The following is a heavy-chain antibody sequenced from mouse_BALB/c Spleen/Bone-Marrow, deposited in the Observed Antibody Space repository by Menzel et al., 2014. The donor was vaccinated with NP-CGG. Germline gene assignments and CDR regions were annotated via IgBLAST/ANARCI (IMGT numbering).Heavy chain of an antibody. Sequence: EVKLVESGGGLVQPGDSLRLSCATSGFTFTDCYMNWVRQPPGKALEWLGFIRNKANGYTTEYSASVKGRFTISRDNSQSILYLQMNTLRAEDSATYYCARDRGLTYFDYWGQGTTLTVSS. J-gene: IGHJ2*01. D-gene: IGHD2-4*01. CDR2: IRNKANGYTT. CDR3: ARDRGLTYFDY. CDR1: GFTFTDCY. V-gene: IGHV7-3*02.